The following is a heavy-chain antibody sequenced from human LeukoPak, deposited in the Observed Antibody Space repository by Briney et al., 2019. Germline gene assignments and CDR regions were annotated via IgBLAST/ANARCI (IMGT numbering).Heavy chain of an antibody. J-gene: IGHJ4*02. V-gene: IGHV3-7*01. CDR1: GFTFSYYW. Sequence: GGSLRLSCAASGFTFSYYWMSWVRQAPGKGLEWVANIKQDGSEKYYMDSVRGRFTISRDNAKNSLYLQMNSLRAEDTAVYYCARFKSGIAAAGYFDYWGQGTLVTVSS. CDR3: ARFKSGIAAAGYFDY. CDR2: IKQDGSEK. D-gene: IGHD6-13*01.